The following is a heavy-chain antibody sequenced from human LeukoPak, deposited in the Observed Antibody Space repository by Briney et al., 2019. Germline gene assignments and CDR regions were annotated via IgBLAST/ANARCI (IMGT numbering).Heavy chain of an antibody. CDR3: ARTGSTVTMLYPFDH. CDR1: GGSIRSYY. D-gene: IGHD4-17*01. Sequence: SETLSLTCTVSGGSIRSYYWSWIRQPPGKGLEWMGYIYYSGSTNYNPSLKSRVSISVDTSKNQFSLKLSSVTATDTAVYYCARTGSTVTMLYPFDHWGQGTLVTVSS. J-gene: IGHJ4*02. CDR2: IYYSGST. V-gene: IGHV4-59*01.